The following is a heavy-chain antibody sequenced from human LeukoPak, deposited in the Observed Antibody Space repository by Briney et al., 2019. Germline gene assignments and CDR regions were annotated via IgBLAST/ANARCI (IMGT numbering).Heavy chain of an antibody. J-gene: IGHJ4*02. V-gene: IGHV3-23*01. CDR1: GFTFSSYA. D-gene: IGHD6-19*01. CDR2: ISGSGGST. Sequence: SGGSLRLSCAASGFTFSSYAMSWVRQAPGKGLEWVSSISGSGGSTYYADSVKGRFTISRDNSKNTLYLQMNSLRAEDTAVYYCAKSPSSGWPNFDYGGQEPLVTVS. CDR3: AKSPSSGWPNFDY.